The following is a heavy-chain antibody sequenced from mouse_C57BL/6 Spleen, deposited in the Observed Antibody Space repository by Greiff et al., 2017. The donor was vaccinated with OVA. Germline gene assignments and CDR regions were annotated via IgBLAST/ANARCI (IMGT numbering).Heavy chain of an antibody. CDR1: GYAFSSYW. CDR3: ARAGTGTPNPDY. V-gene: IGHV1-80*01. D-gene: IGHD4-1*01. CDR2: IYPGDGAT. J-gene: IGHJ2*02. Sequence: VQLQQSGAELVKPGASVKISCKASGYAFSSYWMNWVKQRPGKGLEWIGQIYPGDGATNYNGKFKGKATLTADKTSSTAYMQLSSLTSEDSAVYFWARAGTGTPNPDYWGQGTSLTVSS.